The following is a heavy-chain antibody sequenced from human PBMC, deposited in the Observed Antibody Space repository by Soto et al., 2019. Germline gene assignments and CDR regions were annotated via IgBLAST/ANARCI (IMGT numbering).Heavy chain of an antibody. CDR2: MNPNSGNT. V-gene: IGHV1-8*01. D-gene: IGHD6-6*01. Sequence: GASVKVSCKASGYTFTSYDINWVRQATGQGLEWMGWMNPNSGNTGYAQKFQGRVTMTRNTSISTAYMELSSLRSEDTAVYYCARSTTLGWKLVAYFDYWGQGTLVTVSS. J-gene: IGHJ4*02. CDR3: ARSTTLGWKLVAYFDY. CDR1: GYTFTSYD.